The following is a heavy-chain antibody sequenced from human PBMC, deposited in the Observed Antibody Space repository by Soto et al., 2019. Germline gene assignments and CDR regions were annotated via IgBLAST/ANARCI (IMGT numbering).Heavy chain of an antibody. CDR3: ARDRGDYGSADY. V-gene: IGHV4-4*07. J-gene: IGHJ4*02. CDR1: GGSIDSYY. CDR2: IYSSGST. D-gene: IGHD3-10*01. Sequence: QVQLQESGPGLVKPSETLSLTCTVSGGSIDSYYWSWIRQSAGKGLEWIGRIYSSGSTNYNPSLNSRVTMSVDRSKNQFSLRLSSVTAADTAVYYCARDRGDYGSADYWGQGTLVTVSS.